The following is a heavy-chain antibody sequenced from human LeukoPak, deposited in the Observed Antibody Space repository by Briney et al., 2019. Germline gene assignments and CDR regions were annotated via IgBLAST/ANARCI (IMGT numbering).Heavy chain of an antibody. J-gene: IGHJ5*02. CDR2: IIPIFGTA. CDR1: GGTFSSYA. V-gene: IGHV1-69*01. CDR3: ASNLIVVIPARSGWFDP. Sequence: SVKVSCKASGGTFSSYAISWVRQAPGQGLEWMGGIIPIFGTANYAQKFQGRVTITADESTSTAYMELSSLRAEDTAVYYCASNLIVVIPARSGWFDPWGQGTLVTVSS. D-gene: IGHD2-2*01.